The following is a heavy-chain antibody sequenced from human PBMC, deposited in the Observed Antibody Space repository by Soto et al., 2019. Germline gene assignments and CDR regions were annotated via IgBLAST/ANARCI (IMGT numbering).Heavy chain of an antibody. Sequence: SVKVSCKASGGTFSSYAISWVRQAPGQGLEWMGGIIPIFGTANYAQKCQGRVTITADKSTSTAYMGLSSLRSEDTAVYYCARLHCSSNSCYGYSNDYFGMGVWGQGTTVTVSS. D-gene: IGHD2-2*01. CDR1: GGTFSSYA. J-gene: IGHJ6*02. V-gene: IGHV1-69*06. CDR3: ARLHCSSNSCYGYSNDYFGMGV. CDR2: IIPIFGTA.